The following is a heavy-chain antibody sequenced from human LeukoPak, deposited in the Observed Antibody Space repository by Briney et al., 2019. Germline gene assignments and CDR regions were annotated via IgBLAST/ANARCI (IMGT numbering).Heavy chain of an antibody. Sequence: ARSLRLSCAASGFTFSSYGMHWVRQAPGKGLEWVAVISYDGSNKYYADSVKGRFTISRDISKNTLYLQMNSLRAEDTAVYYCAKGYDSSGYYYFDYWGQGTLVTVSS. CDR2: ISYDGSNK. V-gene: IGHV3-30*18. J-gene: IGHJ4*02. CDR1: GFTFSSYG. CDR3: AKGYDSSGYYYFDY. D-gene: IGHD3-22*01.